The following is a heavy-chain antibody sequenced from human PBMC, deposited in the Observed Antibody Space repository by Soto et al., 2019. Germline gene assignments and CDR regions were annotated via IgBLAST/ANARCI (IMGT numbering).Heavy chain of an antibody. CDR1: GFTFSSYA. CDR3: ARERLYTTTVTPYY. V-gene: IGHV3-30-3*01. Sequence: GGSLRLSCAASGFTFSSYAMHWVRQAPGKGLEWVAVISYDGSNKYYADSVKGRFTISRDNSKNTLYLQMNSLRAEDTAVYYCARERLYTTTVTPYYWGQGTLVTVSS. J-gene: IGHJ4*02. D-gene: IGHD4-17*01. CDR2: ISYDGSNK.